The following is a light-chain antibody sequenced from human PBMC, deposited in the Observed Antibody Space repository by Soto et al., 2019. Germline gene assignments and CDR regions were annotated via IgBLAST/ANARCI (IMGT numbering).Light chain of an antibody. CDR1: SSNIESNY. J-gene: IGLJ3*02. V-gene: IGLV1-47*01. CDR2: RNN. CDR3: TTWDDSLSGWV. Sequence: QSALTQPPSASGTPGQRVTISCSGSSSNIESNYVYWYQQFPGTAPRVVIYRNNQRPSGVPDRFSGSKSGTSVSLAISGLRSEDEADYYCTTWDDSLSGWVSGGGTKVTVL.